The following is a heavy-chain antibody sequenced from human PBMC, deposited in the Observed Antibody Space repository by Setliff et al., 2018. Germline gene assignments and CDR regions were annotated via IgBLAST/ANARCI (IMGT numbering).Heavy chain of an antibody. V-gene: IGHV4-4*02. J-gene: IGHJ5*02. CDR2: IYHDGNT. D-gene: IGHD2-2*01. CDR3: ARGGGGYHAAS. CDR1: GVSVNSLTW. Sequence: PSETLSLTCAVSGVSVNSLTWWSWVRQSPGKGLEWIGYIYHDGNTKSYPSVHFNPSLKSRVTMSVDKSKNHFSLELTSVTAADTAVYYCARGGGGYHAASWGQVILVTVSS.